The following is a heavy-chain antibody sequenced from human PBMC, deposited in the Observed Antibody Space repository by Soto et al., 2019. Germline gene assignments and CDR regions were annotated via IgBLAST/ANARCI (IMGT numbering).Heavy chain of an antibody. Sequence: VQLVQSGAEVKKPGASLKVSCKASGYTFTSYAMHWVRQAPGQRLEWMGWINAGNGNTKYSQKFKGRVTINKDTSSSTAYMELSRMRAEDTAVYYCAGHGGLGYYYYGMDVWGQGTTVTVSS. CDR1: GYTFTSYA. J-gene: IGHJ6*02. V-gene: IGHV1-3*01. D-gene: IGHD4-17*01. CDR3: AGHGGLGYYYYGMDV. CDR2: INAGNGNT.